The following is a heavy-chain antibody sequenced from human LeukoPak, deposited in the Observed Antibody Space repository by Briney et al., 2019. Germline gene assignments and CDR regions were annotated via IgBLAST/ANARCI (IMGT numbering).Heavy chain of an antibody. J-gene: IGHJ4*02. CDR1: GFTFSSYS. Sequence: GGSLRLSCAASGFTFSSYSMNWVRQAPGKGLEWVSSISSSSSYIYYADSVKGRFTISRDNAKNSLYLQMNSLRAEDTAVYYCARSRYGSGSLDYWGQGTLVTVSS. CDR3: ARSRYGSGSLDY. V-gene: IGHV3-21*01. D-gene: IGHD3-10*01. CDR2: ISSSSSYI.